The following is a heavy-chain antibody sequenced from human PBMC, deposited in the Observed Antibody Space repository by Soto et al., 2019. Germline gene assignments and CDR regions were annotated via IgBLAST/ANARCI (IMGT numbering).Heavy chain of an antibody. CDR2: IVIGSDYT. Sequence: PGGSLRLSCTASGFTFSDYYMSWIRQAPGKGLGRVSYIVIGSDYTNYADSVKGRFTISRDNAKNSLYLEMNSLRAEDTAVYYCARLRASSWYLGGYLDYWGQGTLVTVSS. V-gene: IGHV3-11*06. D-gene: IGHD6-13*01. J-gene: IGHJ4*02. CDR3: ARLRASSWYLGGYLDY. CDR1: GFTFSDYY.